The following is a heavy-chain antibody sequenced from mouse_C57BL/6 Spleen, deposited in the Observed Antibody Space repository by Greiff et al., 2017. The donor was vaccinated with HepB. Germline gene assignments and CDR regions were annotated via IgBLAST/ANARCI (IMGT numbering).Heavy chain of an antibody. V-gene: IGHV1-15*01. J-gene: IGHJ4*01. Sequence: LQESGAELVRPGASVTLSCKASGYTFTDYEMHWVKQTPVHGLEWIGAIDPETGGTAYNQKFKGKAILTADKSSSTAYMELRSLTSEDSAVYYCTNTTVRYYYAMDYWGQGTSVTVSS. CDR3: TNTTVRYYYAMDY. CDR2: IDPETGGT. D-gene: IGHD1-1*01. CDR1: GYTFTDYE.